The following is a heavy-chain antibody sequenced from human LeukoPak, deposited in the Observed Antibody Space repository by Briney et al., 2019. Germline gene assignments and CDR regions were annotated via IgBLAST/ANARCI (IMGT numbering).Heavy chain of an antibody. CDR2: IYYSGST. Sequence: SETLSLTCTVSGGSIGSYYWSWIRQPPGKGLEWIGYIYYSGSTNYNPSLKSRVTISVDTSKNQFSLKLSSVTAADTAVYYCARGGYDSSGYYSLDYWGQGTLVAVSS. D-gene: IGHD3-22*01. V-gene: IGHV4-59*01. CDR1: GGSIGSYY. CDR3: ARGGYDSSGYYSLDY. J-gene: IGHJ4*02.